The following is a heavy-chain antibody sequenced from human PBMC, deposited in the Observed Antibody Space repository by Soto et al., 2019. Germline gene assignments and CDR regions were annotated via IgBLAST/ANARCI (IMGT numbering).Heavy chain of an antibody. D-gene: IGHD4-17*01. V-gene: IGHV3-48*01. CDR2: ISSSSSTI. CDR1: GFTFSSYS. Sequence: PGGSLRLSCAASGFTFSSYSMNWVRQAPWKGLEWVSYISSSSSTIYYADSVKGRFTISRDNAKNSLYLQMNSLRAEDTAVYYCARDFTVTTTYYYYYMDVWGKGTTVTVSS. CDR3: ARDFTVTTTYYYYYMDV. J-gene: IGHJ6*03.